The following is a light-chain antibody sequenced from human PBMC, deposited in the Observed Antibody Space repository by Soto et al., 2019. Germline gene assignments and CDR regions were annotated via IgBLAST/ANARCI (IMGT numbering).Light chain of an antibody. CDR3: QQYGSSPYT. V-gene: IGKV3-20*01. CDR1: QSVSRSY. J-gene: IGKJ2*01. Sequence: EVVLTQSPGTLSLSPGERATLSCRASQSVSRSYLAWYQQKPGQAPRRLIYIASSRATGIPDRFSGRGSGTDFTLTISRLEPEDFAMYYCQQYGSSPYTFGQGTKLEIK. CDR2: IAS.